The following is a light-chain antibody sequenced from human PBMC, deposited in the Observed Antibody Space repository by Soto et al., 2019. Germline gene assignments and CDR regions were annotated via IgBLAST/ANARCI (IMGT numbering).Light chain of an antibody. V-gene: IGLV2-23*02. CDR3: GSYGGSSTSYFV. J-gene: IGLJ1*01. Sequence: QSALTQPASVSGSPGQSITISCTGTSNDVGTYNLVSWYQQYPGKAPKVLLYEVTKRPSGISNRFSGSKSGNTASLTISGLQTEDEADYYCGSYGGSSTSYFVFGTGTKVTVL. CDR2: EVT. CDR1: SNDVGTYNL.